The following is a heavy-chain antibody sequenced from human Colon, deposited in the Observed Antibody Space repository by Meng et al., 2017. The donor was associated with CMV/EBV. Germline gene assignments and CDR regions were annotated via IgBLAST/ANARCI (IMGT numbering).Heavy chain of an antibody. CDR3: AKELRGSDYFGPGY. CDR1: GFTLSNYE. J-gene: IGHJ4*02. D-gene: IGHD2/OR15-2a*01. V-gene: IGHV3-48*03. Sequence: GGSLRLSCAVSGFTLSNYEMNWVRQAPGKGLEWISYMSSSGSISYYADSVKGRFTISRDTAKNSLFLQMNSLRAEDTAVYYCAKELRGSDYFGPGYWGRGTLVTVSS. CDR2: MSSSGSIS.